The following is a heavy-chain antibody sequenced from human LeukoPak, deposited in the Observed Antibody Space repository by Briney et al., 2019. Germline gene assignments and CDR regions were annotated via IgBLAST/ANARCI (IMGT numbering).Heavy chain of an antibody. CDR3: TGNYYGSGSYADFDY. CDR1: EFTFSGSA. CDR2: ISSTANGYAT. V-gene: IGHV3-73*01. Sequence: GGSLRLTCAASEFTFSGSALDWVRQASAKGLEWVGLISSTANGYATAYAASVKGRFTISRDDSKNTAYLQMDSLKTEDTAVYYCTGNYYGSGSYADFDYWGQGTLVTVSS. J-gene: IGHJ4*02. D-gene: IGHD3-10*01.